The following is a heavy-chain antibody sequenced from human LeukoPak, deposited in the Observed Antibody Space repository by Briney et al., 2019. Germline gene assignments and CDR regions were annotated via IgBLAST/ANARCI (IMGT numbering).Heavy chain of an antibody. Sequence: GGSLRLSCAASVCTFSSHNMNWVRQAPAGGLEWISFISTGMSTIKYADSVKGRFTISRDNTKSSLYLQMNSLRAEDTAVYYCARDRGAVGGLLSYHFYYMDVWGKGTPVTVS. J-gene: IGHJ6*03. CDR2: ISTGMSTI. V-gene: IGHV3-48*01. CDR3: ARDRGAVGGLLSYHFYYMDV. D-gene: IGHD3-16*01. CDR1: VCTFSSHN.